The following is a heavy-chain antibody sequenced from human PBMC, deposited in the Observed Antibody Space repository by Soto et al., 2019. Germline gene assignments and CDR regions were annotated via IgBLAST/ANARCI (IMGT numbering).Heavy chain of an antibody. V-gene: IGHV1-18*01. D-gene: IGHD2-15*01. Sequence: ASVKVSCKASGYTFTSYGISWVRQAPGQGLEWMGWISAYNGNTNYAQKLQGRVTMTTDTSTSTAYMELRSLRSDDTAVFYFARDFVYCSGGSCYSFFDYWGQGTLVTVSS. CDR1: GYTFTSYG. CDR3: ARDFVYCSGGSCYSFFDY. CDR2: ISAYNGNT. J-gene: IGHJ4*02.